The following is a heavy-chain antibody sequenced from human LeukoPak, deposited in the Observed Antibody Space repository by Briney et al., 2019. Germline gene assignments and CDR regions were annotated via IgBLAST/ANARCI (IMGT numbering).Heavy chain of an antibody. Sequence: SVNVSCKASGGTFSSYAISWVRQAPGQGLEWMGGIIPIFGTANYAQKFQGRVTITADESTSTAYMELSSLRSEDTAVYYCARSLRWQWLDFDYWGQGTLVTVSS. CDR1: GGTFSSYA. V-gene: IGHV1-69*13. J-gene: IGHJ4*02. D-gene: IGHD5/OR15-5a*01. CDR3: ARSLRWQWLDFDY. CDR2: IIPIFGTA.